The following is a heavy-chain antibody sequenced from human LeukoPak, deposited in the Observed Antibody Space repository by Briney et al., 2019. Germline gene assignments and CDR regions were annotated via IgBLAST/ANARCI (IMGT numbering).Heavy chain of an antibody. D-gene: IGHD1-26*01. V-gene: IGHV3-23*01. J-gene: IGHJ4*02. Sequence: GGSLRLSCAASGFTFSSYAMSWVCQGPGKGLEWVSVMSGSGGSTYHADSVKGRFTISRDNSKNTLYLQMHSLRAEDTAVYYCAKATYSGTFPYFDCWGQGTLVTVSS. CDR1: GFTFSSYA. CDR2: MSGSGGST. CDR3: AKATYSGTFPYFDC.